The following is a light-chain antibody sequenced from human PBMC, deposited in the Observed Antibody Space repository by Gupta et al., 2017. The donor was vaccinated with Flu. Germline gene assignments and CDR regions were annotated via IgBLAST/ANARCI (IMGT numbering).Light chain of an antibody. V-gene: IGKV2-30*01. CDR2: LVS. J-gene: IGKJ1*01. CDR1: QGLVYSDGNTY. Sequence: DVVVTQSPLSLAVTLGQPASISCRSSQGLVYSDGNTYLHWFQHRPGQSPRRLIYLVSNRASGVPDRFSGSGSGTYFALRISRVEADDVGVYFCMQGAHWPWAFGQGTKLEIK. CDR3: MQGAHWPWA.